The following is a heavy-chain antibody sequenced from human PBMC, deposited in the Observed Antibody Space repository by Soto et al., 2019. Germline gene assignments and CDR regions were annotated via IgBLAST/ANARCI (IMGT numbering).Heavy chain of an antibody. CDR1: GGSISSYY. V-gene: IGHV4-59*01. Sequence: SETLSLTCTVSGGSISSYYWSWIRQPPGKGLEWIGYIYYSGSTNYNPSLKSRVTISVDTSKNQFSLKLSSVTAADTAVYYCARGGGGATHGDFQHWGQGTLVTVSS. CDR2: IYYSGST. CDR3: ARGGGGATHGDFQH. D-gene: IGHD1-26*01. J-gene: IGHJ1*01.